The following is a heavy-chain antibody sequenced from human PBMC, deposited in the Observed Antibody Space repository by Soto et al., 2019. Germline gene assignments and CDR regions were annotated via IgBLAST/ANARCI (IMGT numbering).Heavy chain of an antibody. D-gene: IGHD3-10*01. CDR1: GDSVSSDITS. V-gene: IGHV6-1*01. J-gene: IGHJ3*01. Sequence: QGQLQQSGPGLVKPSQTLSLTCAISGDSVSSDITSWNWIRQSPSSGLEWLGRTYYRSKWFHDYAISVKRRRTSNPVTSKKQLPLELNSRNPLVTVVYYCATGKALDVWGQWTVVRVSP. CDR3: ATGKALDV. CDR2: TYYRSKWFH.